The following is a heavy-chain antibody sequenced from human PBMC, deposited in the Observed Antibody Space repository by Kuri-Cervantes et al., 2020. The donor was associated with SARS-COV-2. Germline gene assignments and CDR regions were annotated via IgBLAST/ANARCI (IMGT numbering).Heavy chain of an antibody. CDR1: RDTFTTFG. D-gene: IGHD2-2*01. V-gene: IGHV1-69*05. J-gene: IGHJ6*03. CDR3: ASCSSTSCSRRYYYYYYMDV. Sequence: VKVSCKASRDTFTTFGFSWVRLAPGQGLEWMGGIIPFFGTPSYAQRFEGRVTMTRDTSISTAYMELSRLRSDDTAVYYCASCSSTSCSRRYYYYYYMDVWGKGTTVTVSS. CDR2: IIPFFGTP.